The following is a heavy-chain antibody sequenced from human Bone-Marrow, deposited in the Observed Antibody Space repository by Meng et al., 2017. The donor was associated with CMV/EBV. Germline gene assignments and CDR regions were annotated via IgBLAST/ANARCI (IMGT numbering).Heavy chain of an antibody. J-gene: IGHJ6*02. CDR3: ARDGTGERYYYYGMDV. Sequence: ASVKVSCKASGYTFTSYYMHWVRQAPGQGLEWMGIINPSDGSTNYAQKFQGRVTMTRDTSTSTVYMELSSPGSEDTAVYYCARDGTGERYYYYGMDVWGQGTTVTVSS. CDR2: INPSDGST. V-gene: IGHV1-46*01. D-gene: IGHD7-27*01. CDR1: GYTFTSYY.